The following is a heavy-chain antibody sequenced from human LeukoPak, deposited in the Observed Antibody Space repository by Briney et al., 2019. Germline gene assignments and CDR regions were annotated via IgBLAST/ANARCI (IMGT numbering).Heavy chain of an antibody. Sequence: PGGSLRLSCAASGFSFSSYAMNWVRQAPGKGLVWVSRINSDESNTNYADSVRGRFTISRDNAKNRLYLQMNSLRAEDTAMYYCARSYYDSSGYYFGDAFNIWGHGTMVTVSS. CDR1: GFSFSSYA. CDR2: INSDESNT. CDR3: ARSYYDSSGYYFGDAFNI. V-gene: IGHV3-74*01. D-gene: IGHD3-22*01. J-gene: IGHJ3*02.